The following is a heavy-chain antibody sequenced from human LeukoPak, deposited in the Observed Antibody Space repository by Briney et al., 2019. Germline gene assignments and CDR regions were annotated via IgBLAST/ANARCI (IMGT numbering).Heavy chain of an antibody. J-gene: IGHJ4*02. CDR2: ISWNSGSI. Sequence: PGRSLRLSCAASGFTFDDYAMHWVRQAPGKGLEWVSGISWNSGSIGYADSVKGRFTISRDNAKNSLYLQMNSLRAEDTALYYCAKDTKRFRVAVAGNYFDYWGQGTLVTVSS. D-gene: IGHD6-19*01. V-gene: IGHV3-9*01. CDR1: GFTFDDYA. CDR3: AKDTKRFRVAVAGNYFDY.